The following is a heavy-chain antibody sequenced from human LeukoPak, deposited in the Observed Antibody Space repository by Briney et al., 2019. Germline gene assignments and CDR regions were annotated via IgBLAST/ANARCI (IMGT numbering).Heavy chain of an antibody. Sequence: GESLKISCKGSGYSFTSYWIGWVRQLPGKGLEWMGIIYPGDSDTRYSPSFQGQVTISADKSISTAYLQWSGLKASDTAMYYCARSATTHNFDYWGQGTLGTVSS. CDR2: IYPGDSDT. CDR3: ARSATTHNFDY. CDR1: GYSFTSYW. V-gene: IGHV5-51*01. D-gene: IGHD5-12*01. J-gene: IGHJ4*02.